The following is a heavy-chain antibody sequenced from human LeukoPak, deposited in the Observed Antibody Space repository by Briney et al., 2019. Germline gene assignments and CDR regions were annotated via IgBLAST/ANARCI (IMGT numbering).Heavy chain of an antibody. V-gene: IGHV1-18*01. D-gene: IGHD3-3*01. Sequence: GASVKVSRKASGFTFSNYGINWVRQAPGQGLEWMGWISGYNGNTKFAQKFQGRVTMTTDTSTSAAYMELSSLRSEDTAVYYCASSITIFGVVIISYYGMDVWGQGTTVTVSS. J-gene: IGHJ6*02. CDR1: GFTFSNYG. CDR2: ISGYNGNT. CDR3: ASSITIFGVVIISYYGMDV.